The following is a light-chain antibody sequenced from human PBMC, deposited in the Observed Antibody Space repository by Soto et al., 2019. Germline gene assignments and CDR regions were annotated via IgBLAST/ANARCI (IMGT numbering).Light chain of an antibody. CDR1: QNIYSN. CDR3: LQYHNLWA. CDR2: RAS. Sequence: EILMTQSPASLSVSPGERATLSCRASQNIYSNIAWYQQRPGQAPRLLIYRASTRATGVPARFSGSGSGTEFTLTISSLQSDDFAVYSCLQYHNLWAFGQGTKVDIK. J-gene: IGKJ1*01. V-gene: IGKV3-15*01.